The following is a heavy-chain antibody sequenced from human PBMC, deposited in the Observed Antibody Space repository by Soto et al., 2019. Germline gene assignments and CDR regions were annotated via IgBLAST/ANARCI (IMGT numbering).Heavy chain of an antibody. Sequence: ASVKVSCKASGYTFTSYGISWVRQAPGRGLEWMGWISAYNGNTNYAQKLQGRVTMTTDTSTSTAYMELRSLRSDDTAVYYCARYYYDSSGPSFGYWGQGTLVTVSS. V-gene: IGHV1-18*04. CDR1: GYTFTSYG. CDR2: ISAYNGNT. D-gene: IGHD3-22*01. CDR3: ARYYYDSSGPSFGY. J-gene: IGHJ4*02.